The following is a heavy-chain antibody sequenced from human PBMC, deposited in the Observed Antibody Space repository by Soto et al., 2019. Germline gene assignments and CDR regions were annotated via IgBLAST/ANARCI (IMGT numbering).Heavy chain of an antibody. Sequence: GGSLRLSCAASGFTFGHFAMTWVRQAPGKGLEWVSTISGGDGSTYYADSVKGRFTISRDNSKNTLYLQMNSLRADDTAVYYCAKKYHYGSGSYLYYFDYWGQGTLVTVSS. J-gene: IGHJ4*02. V-gene: IGHV3-23*01. D-gene: IGHD3-10*01. CDR3: AKKYHYGSGSYLYYFDY. CDR1: GFTFGHFA. CDR2: ISGGDGST.